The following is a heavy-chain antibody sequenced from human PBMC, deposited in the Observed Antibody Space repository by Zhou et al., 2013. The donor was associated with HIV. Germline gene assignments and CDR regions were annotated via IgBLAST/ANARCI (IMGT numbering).Heavy chain of an antibody. CDR3: ARDRGGATCYRCMGAFDF. CDR2: INPNSGGT. J-gene: IGHJ3*01. CDR1: GYTFTSYS. Sequence: QVQLVQSGAEVKKPGASVKVSCKASGYTFTSYSVHWVRQAPGQGLEWMGIINPNSGGTSYAQKFQGRVTMTTDTSISTAYMDLSRLRSDDTAVYYCARDRGGATCYRCMGAFDFWGQGTMVTVSS. D-gene: IGHD2-15*01. V-gene: IGHV1-2*02.